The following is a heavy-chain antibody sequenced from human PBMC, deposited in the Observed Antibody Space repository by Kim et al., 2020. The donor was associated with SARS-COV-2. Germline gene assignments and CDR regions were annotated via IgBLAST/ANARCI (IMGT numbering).Heavy chain of an antibody. V-gene: IGHV4-61*02. J-gene: IGHJ6*02. CDR1: GGSISSGSYY. Sequence: SETLSLTCTVSGGSISSGSYYWSWIRQPAGKGLEWIGRIYTSGSTNYNPSLKSRVTITVDTSKNQFPLKLSSVTAADTAVYYCARATDLAARYYYYGMDVWGQGTTVTVSS. CDR3: ARATDLAARYYYYGMDV. CDR2: IYTSGST.